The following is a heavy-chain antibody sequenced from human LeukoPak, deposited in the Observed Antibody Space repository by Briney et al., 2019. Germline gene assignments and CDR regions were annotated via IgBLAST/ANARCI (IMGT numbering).Heavy chain of an antibody. V-gene: IGHV3-48*01. D-gene: IGHD2-15*01. CDR3: AKQLGYCSDGSCYFPY. Sequence: GGSLRLSCAASGFTFNSFSMNWVRQAPGKGLEWVSYISSGSSTIYYADSVKGRFTISRDNAKNLLYLQMNSLRAEDTAVYYCAKQLGYCSDGSCYFPYWGQGTLVTVSS. CDR2: ISSGSSTI. J-gene: IGHJ4*02. CDR1: GFTFNSFS.